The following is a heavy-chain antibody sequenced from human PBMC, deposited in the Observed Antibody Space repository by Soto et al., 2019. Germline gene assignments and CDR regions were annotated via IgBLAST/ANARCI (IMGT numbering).Heavy chain of an antibody. CDR1: GFTLSGYA. J-gene: IGHJ6*03. V-gene: IGHV3-64*01. Sequence: EVQLAESGGGLAQPGGSLRLSCAASGFTLSGYAMDWVRQAPGKGLEYVSGINSNGVGTYYANSVQGRFTISRDNSKNTVYLQMGSLRPEDMAVYYCARRARPDFYYMDVWCKGTTVTVSS. CDR3: ARRARPDFYYMDV. D-gene: IGHD6-6*01. CDR2: INSNGVGT.